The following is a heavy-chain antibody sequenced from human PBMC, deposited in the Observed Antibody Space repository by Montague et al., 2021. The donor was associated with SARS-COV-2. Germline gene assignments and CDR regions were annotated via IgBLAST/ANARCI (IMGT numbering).Heavy chain of an antibody. CDR1: GDSVSSSDHY. V-gene: IGHV4-39*01. CDR2: VYYSGYT. Sequence: SETLSLTCTVSGDSVSSSDHYWGWIRQPPGKGLEWLGIVYYSGYTYYXXXVKGRVTISIDASKNQFSLKLNSLTATDTAVYYCARRRLREGYFDFWGQGTLLTVSS. D-gene: IGHD4-17*01. J-gene: IGHJ4*02. CDR3: ARRRLREGYFDF.